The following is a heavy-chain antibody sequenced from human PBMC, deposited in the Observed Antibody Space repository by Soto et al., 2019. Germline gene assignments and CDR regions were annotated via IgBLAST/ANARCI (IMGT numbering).Heavy chain of an antibody. CDR2: INSDGSST. Sequence: PGGSLRLACAASGFTFSSYWMHWVRQAPGKGRVWVSRINSDGSSTSYAGSVKGRFTISSDHAMNTLYLQMSSLRAEDTAVYYCARVQYGGGDCYIFDYWGQGTLVTAPQ. J-gene: IGHJ4*02. V-gene: IGHV3-74*01. CDR1: GFTFSSYW. D-gene: IGHD2-21*02. CDR3: ARVQYGGGDCYIFDY.